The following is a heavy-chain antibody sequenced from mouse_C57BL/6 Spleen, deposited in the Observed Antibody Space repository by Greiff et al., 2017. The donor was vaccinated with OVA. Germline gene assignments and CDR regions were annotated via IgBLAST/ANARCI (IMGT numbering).Heavy chain of an antibody. CDR2: INPSNGGT. D-gene: IGHD2-4*01. Sequence: QVQLKEPGTELVKPGASVKLSCKASGYTFTSYWMHWVKQRPGQGLEWIGNINPSNGGTNYNEKFKSKATLTVDKSSSTAYMQLSSLTSEDSAVYYCARGGLRRGYFDYWGQGTTLTVSS. CDR3: ARGGLRRGYFDY. J-gene: IGHJ2*01. CDR1: GYTFTSYW. V-gene: IGHV1-53*01.